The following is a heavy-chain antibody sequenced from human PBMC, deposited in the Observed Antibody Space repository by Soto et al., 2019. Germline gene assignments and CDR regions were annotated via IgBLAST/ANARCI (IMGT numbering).Heavy chain of an antibody. CDR2: TWYDGSNK. D-gene: IGHD4-17*01. CDR3: ARDDKDEYGADRGGFGC. Sequence: QVQLVESGGGVVQPGTSLRLSCAASGFSFSIYGMHWVRQAPGEGLEWVAGTWYDGSNKYYADSVKGRFSISRDNSQNTLCLQMNGLRAEDTAVYYWARDDKDEYGADRGGFGCWGQGTLVTVSS. J-gene: IGHJ4*02. CDR1: GFSFSIYG. V-gene: IGHV3-33*01.